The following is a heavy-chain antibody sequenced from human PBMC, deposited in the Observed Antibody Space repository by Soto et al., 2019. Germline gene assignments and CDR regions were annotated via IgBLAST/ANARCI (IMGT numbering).Heavy chain of an antibody. CDR1: GFSLSTSGVG. J-gene: IGHJ4*02. V-gene: IGHV2-5*01. CDR3: ARPKRGYSYGPFDY. CDR2: IYWNDDK. D-gene: IGHD5-18*01. Sequence: QITLKESGPTLVKPTQTLTLTCTFSGFSLSTSGVGVGWIRQPPGKALEWLALIYWNDDKRYSPSLKSRLTITKDTSKNQVVLTMTNMDPVDIATYYCARPKRGYSYGPFDYWGQGTLVTVSS.